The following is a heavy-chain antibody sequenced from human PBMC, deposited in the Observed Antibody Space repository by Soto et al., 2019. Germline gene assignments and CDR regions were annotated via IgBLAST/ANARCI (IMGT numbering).Heavy chain of an antibody. CDR2: IYSSGAT. V-gene: IGHV3-53*01. D-gene: IGHD1-20*01. J-gene: IGHJ4*02. CDR3: ARGITGTTFDY. Sequence: GGSLRLSCIPSGFIVSHNYMSWVRQAPGTGLEWVSVIYSSGATYYADSVKGRFTISRDDSKNTLYLQMNSLRAEDTAVYYCARGITGTTFDYWGQGTLVTVSS. CDR1: GFIVSHNY.